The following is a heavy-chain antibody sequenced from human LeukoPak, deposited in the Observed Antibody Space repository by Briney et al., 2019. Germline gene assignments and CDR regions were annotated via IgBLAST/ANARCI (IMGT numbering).Heavy chain of an antibody. V-gene: IGHV4-4*07. D-gene: IGHD6-19*01. Sequence: SETLSLTCTVSGGSISSYYWSWIRQPAGKGLEWIGRIYTSGSTNYNPSLKSRVTMSVDTSKNQFSLKLSSVTAADTAVYYCARTYSSGWYFYYFDYWGQGTLVTVSS. J-gene: IGHJ4*02. CDR1: GGSISSYY. CDR2: IYTSGST. CDR3: ARTYSSGWYFYYFDY.